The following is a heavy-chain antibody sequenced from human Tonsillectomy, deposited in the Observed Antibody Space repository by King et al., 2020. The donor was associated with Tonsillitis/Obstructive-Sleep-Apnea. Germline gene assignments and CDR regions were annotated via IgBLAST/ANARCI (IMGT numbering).Heavy chain of an antibody. CDR1: EFSLSSYE. CDR3: ATLPPVDSSWYSVYFDY. V-gene: IGHV3-48*03. Sequence: VQLVESGGGLVQPGGSLRLSCAASEFSLSSYEMNWVRQAPGKGLQWVSYISSSGSTIYYADSVKGRFTISRDNAQNSLSLQMNSLRAEDTAVYYCATLPPVDSSWYSVYFDYWGQGTLVTVSS. CDR2: ISSSGSTI. J-gene: IGHJ4*02. D-gene: IGHD6-13*01.